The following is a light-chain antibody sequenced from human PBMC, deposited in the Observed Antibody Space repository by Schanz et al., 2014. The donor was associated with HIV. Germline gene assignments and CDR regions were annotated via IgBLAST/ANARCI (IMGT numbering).Light chain of an antibody. CDR1: SSNIGAGYD. V-gene: IGLV1-40*01. CDR2: ANT. Sequence: QSVLTQPPSVSGAPGQRVSISCTGSSSNIGAGYDVHWYQQLPGTAPKLLIYANTNRPSGVPDRFSGSRSGTSASLAITGLQSEDEAAYYCQSYDSGLSGSVFGGGAKLTVL. J-gene: IGLJ3*02. CDR3: QSYDSGLSGSV.